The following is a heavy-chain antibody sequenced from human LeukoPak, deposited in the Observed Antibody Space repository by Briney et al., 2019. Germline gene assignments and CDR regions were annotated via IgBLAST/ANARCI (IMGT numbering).Heavy chain of an antibody. CDR3: ARVTGSGPTFDI. CDR2: IIPILGIA. CDR1: GGTFSSYA. J-gene: IGHJ3*02. D-gene: IGHD2-15*01. V-gene: IGHV1-69*04. Sequence: SVKVSCKASGGTFSSYAISWVRQAPGQGLEWMGRIIPILGIANYAQKFQGRVTITADKSTSTAYMELSSLRSEDTAVYHCARVTGSGPTFDIWGQGTMVTVSS.